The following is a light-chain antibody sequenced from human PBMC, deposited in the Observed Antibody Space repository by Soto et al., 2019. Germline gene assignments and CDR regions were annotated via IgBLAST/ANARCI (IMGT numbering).Light chain of an antibody. J-gene: IGLJ3*02. Sequence: QSVLTQPPSVSGSPGQRVTISCTGSSSNIGAGYDVHWYQQLPGTAPKLLIYGNSNRTSGVPDRFSGSKSGTSASLAITGLQAEDEAEYYCQSYDSSLSGWVFGGGTKLTV. CDR1: SSNIGAGYD. CDR2: GNS. CDR3: QSYDSSLSGWV. V-gene: IGLV1-40*01.